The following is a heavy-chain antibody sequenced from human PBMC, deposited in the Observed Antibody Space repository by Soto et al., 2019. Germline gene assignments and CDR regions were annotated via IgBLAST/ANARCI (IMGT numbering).Heavy chain of an antibody. CDR1: GFTFSTYA. Sequence: GESLKISCAASGFTFSTYAMSWVRQAPGKGLEWVSVISDSGSRIYYADSVKGRFTISRDNSKNTLYLQMNSLRAEDTAVYYCAKPSGPDWSYLYFDYWGQGTLVTVSS. V-gene: IGHV3-23*01. D-gene: IGHD1-7*01. CDR3: AKPSGPDWSYLYFDY. J-gene: IGHJ4*02. CDR2: ISDSGSRI.